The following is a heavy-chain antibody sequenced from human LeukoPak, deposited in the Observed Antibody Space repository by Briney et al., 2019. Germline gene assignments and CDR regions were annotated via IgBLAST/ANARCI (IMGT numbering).Heavy chain of an antibody. Sequence: ASVKVSCKASGGTFSSYAISWVRQAPGQGLEWMGRIIPIFGTANYAQKFQGRVTVTTDESTSTAYMELSSLRSEDTAVYYCARDSPVQTTYFDYWGQGTLVTVSS. J-gene: IGHJ4*02. CDR3: ARDSPVQTTYFDY. D-gene: IGHD1-7*01. CDR2: IIPIFGTA. CDR1: GGTFSSYA. V-gene: IGHV1-69*05.